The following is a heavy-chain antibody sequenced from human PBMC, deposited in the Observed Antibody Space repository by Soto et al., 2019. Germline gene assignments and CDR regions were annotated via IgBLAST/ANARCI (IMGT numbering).Heavy chain of an antibody. CDR3: ARVSAARGGDY. Sequence: SETLSLTCAVYGGSFIGYYCSFIRQPPGKGLEWIGEINHSGSTNYNPSLKSRVTISVDTSKNQFSLKLSSVTAADTAVYYCARVSAARGGDYWGQGTLVTVSS. D-gene: IGHD6-6*01. CDR2: INHSGST. J-gene: IGHJ4*02. V-gene: IGHV4-34*01. CDR1: GGSFIGYY.